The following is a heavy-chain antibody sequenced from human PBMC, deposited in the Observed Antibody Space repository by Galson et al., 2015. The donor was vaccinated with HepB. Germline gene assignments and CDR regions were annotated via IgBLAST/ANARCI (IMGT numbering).Heavy chain of an antibody. CDR3: ARDQGGETGYAGY. CDR2: ISPSGNSV. V-gene: IGHV3-21*01. CDR1: GFTFRSYT. Sequence: LRLSYAGSGFTFRSYTMNWVRQAPGKGLEWVSSISPSGNSVFYADSVKGRFTISRDNAGNSLYLQMNSLRAEDTAVYFCARDQGGETGYAGYWGQGTLVTASS. J-gene: IGHJ4*02. D-gene: IGHD5-12*01.